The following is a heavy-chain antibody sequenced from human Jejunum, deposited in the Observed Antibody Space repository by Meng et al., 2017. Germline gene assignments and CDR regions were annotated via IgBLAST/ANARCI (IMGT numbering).Heavy chain of an antibody. D-gene: IGHD3-3*01. Sequence: QVHLQPSGLGLVTTSQTPSLTCATSGDNVPRSNTAWNWIRQSPSRGLEWLGRTYYTSKWNNDYAVSVRSRITINADTSKGQSSLHLNSVTPEDTAVYYCARGFWKSGFDSWGQGTLVTVSS. V-gene: IGHV6-1*01. CDR1: GDNVPRSNTA. J-gene: IGHJ5*02. CDR2: TYYTSKWNN. CDR3: ARGFWKSGFDS.